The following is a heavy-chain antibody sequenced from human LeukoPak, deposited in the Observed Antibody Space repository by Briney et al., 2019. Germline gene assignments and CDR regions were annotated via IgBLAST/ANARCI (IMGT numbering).Heavy chain of an antibody. CDR3: AKGWGPPRIAVAGTGFDY. J-gene: IGHJ4*02. CDR1: GFTFSSYA. Sequence: PGGSLRLSCAASGFTFSSYAMSWVRQAPGKGLEWVSPFSGSGGSTYYADSVKGRFTISRDNSKNTLYLQMNSLRAEDTAVYYCAKGWGPPRIAVAGTGFDYWGQGTLVTVSS. CDR2: FSGSGGST. D-gene: IGHD6-19*01. V-gene: IGHV3-23*01.